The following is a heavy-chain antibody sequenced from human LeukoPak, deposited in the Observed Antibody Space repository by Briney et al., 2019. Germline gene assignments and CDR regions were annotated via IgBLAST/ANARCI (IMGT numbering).Heavy chain of an antibody. CDR2: TVGGRPDT. V-gene: IGHV3-23*01. Sequence: SGGSLRLSCAASGFTFNNYAMSWVRQTPGKGLEWVAATVGGRPDTYHADSVKGRFTVSRDDSRSTLFLQMNSLRVEDTAVYYCTKAPLRSCSGAFCYPFDYWGQGTLVTVSS. CDR3: TKAPLRSCSGAFCYPFDY. J-gene: IGHJ4*02. CDR1: GFTFNNYA. D-gene: IGHD2-8*02.